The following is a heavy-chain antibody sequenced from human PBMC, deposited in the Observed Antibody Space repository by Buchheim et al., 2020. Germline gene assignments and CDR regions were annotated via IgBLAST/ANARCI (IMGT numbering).Heavy chain of an antibody. CDR3: ARRGVREFDY. CDR1: GFTFSSYS. D-gene: IGHD1-26*01. Sequence: DVQLVESGGGLIQPGGSLRLSCAASGFTFSSYSMNWVRQAPGKGLEWVSYISSGNTITTHYADSVLGRFTISRDNANNSLYLQMNSLRDEDTAVYYCARRGVREFDYWGQGTL. V-gene: IGHV3-48*02. CDR2: ISSGNTITT. J-gene: IGHJ4*02.